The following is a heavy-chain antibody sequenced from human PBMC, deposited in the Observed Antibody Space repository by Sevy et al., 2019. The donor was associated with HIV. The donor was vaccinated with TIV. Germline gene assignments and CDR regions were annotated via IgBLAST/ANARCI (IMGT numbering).Heavy chain of an antibody. V-gene: IGHV3-15*01. CDR3: TTDSNSGTTWERAFDL. CDR1: GFPFSDAW. CDR2: IKNENEGGTT. Sequence: GESLKISCAASGFPFSDAWMNWVRQAPGKGLEWVGLIKNENEGGTTDYAAPVKGRFTISRDDSKNTLFLQMSRLKTEDTAIYYCTTDSNSGTTWERAFDLWGQGTMVTLSS. J-gene: IGHJ3*01. D-gene: IGHD1-7*01.